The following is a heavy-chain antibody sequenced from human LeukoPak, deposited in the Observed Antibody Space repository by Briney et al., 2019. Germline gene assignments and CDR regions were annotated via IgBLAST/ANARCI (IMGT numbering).Heavy chain of an antibody. CDR1: GGSFSGYY. CDR2: INHSGSI. CDR3: ARAPDCSSTSCSKYYFGY. D-gene: IGHD2-2*01. V-gene: IGHV4-34*01. Sequence: SETLSLTCAVYGGSFSGYYLCWIREPPGEGLEWIGEINHSGSINYNPSLKGRVTISVDTSKTQFSLKLSSVTAADTAVYYCARAPDCSSTSCSKYYFGYWGQGTRVTVSA. J-gene: IGHJ4*02.